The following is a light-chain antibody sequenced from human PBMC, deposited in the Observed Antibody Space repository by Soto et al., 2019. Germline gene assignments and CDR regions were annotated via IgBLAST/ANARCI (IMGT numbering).Light chain of an antibody. J-gene: IGKJ1*01. CDR3: QHYRRSPTT. V-gene: IGKV3-15*01. Sequence: EIVMTQSPATLSVSPGERATLSCRASQSVSSSYLAWYQQKPGQAPRLLIYGASTRASGIPARFSGSGSGTEFNLTLSSLQSEDFAVSYCQHYRRSPTTFGQGTKVDI. CDR2: GAS. CDR1: QSVSSSY.